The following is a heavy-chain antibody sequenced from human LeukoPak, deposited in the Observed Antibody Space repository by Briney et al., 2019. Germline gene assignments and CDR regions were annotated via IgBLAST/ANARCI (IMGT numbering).Heavy chain of an antibody. Sequence: ASVKVSCKASGYTFTSYGISWVRQAPGQGLEWMGRISAYNGNTNYAQKLQGRVTMTTDTSTSTAYMELRSLRSDDTAVYYCARDLDNAEAFDIWGQGTMVTVSS. V-gene: IGHV1-18*01. CDR1: GYTFTSYG. CDR2: ISAYNGNT. D-gene: IGHD1-14*01. CDR3: ARDLDNAEAFDI. J-gene: IGHJ3*02.